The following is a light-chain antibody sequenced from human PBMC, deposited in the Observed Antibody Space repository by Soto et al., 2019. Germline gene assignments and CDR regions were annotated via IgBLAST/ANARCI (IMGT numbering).Light chain of an antibody. CDR2: GAS. J-gene: IGKJ2*01. Sequence: PGERATLSCRASQSISSNYLAWYQQRLGQAPRLLIYGASSRASGTPDRFSGSGSGTDFTLTISGLEPGDFAVFYCQQYDRSPFTFGQGTKLEIK. CDR1: QSISSNY. CDR3: QQYDRSPFT. V-gene: IGKV3-20*01.